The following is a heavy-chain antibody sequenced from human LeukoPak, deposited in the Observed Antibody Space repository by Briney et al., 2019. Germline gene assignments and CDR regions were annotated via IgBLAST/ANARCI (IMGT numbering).Heavy chain of an antibody. CDR1: GFIFRSYG. CDR2: ISYDGSNK. Sequence: PGGSLRLSCAASGFIFRSYGMHWVRQAPGKGLEWVAVISYDGSNKYYADSVKGRFTISRDNSKNTLYLQMNSLRAEDTAVYYCARSYSYGGIHYWGQGTLVTVSS. D-gene: IGHD5-18*01. CDR3: ARSYSYGGIHY. J-gene: IGHJ4*02. V-gene: IGHV3-30*03.